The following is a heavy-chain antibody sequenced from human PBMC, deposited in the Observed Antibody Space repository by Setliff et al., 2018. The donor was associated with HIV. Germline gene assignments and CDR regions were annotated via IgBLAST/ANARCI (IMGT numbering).Heavy chain of an antibody. V-gene: IGHV1-8*01. CDR2: MNPGSGNT. D-gene: IGHD2-15*01. CDR1: GYTSTSYD. Sequence: GASVKVSCKASGYTSTSYDINWVRQATGQGLEWMGWMNPGSGNTGSAQNFQGRLTITWNTSISTAYMELGSLGFDDTAVYFCARTRSGGSSVYYYYYMDVWGQGTAVTVS. J-gene: IGHJ6*03. CDR3: ARTRSGGSSVYYYYYMDV.